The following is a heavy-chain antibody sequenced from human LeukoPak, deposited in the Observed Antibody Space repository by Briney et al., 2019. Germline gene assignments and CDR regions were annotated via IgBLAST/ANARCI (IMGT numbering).Heavy chain of an antibody. D-gene: IGHD5-12*01. Sequence: ASVKVSCKASGHTFTSYDINWVRQATGQGLEWMGWMNPNSGSTGYAQKFQGRVTITRNTSISTAYMELSGLRSEDTAVYYCARGRSTGYPYYFEYWGQGTLVTVSS. CDR2: MNPNSGST. J-gene: IGHJ4*02. V-gene: IGHV1-8*03. CDR1: GHTFTSYD. CDR3: ARGRSTGYPYYFEY.